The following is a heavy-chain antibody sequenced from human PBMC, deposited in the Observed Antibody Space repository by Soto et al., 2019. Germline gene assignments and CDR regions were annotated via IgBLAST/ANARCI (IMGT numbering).Heavy chain of an antibody. V-gene: IGHV4-39*01. CDR1: GGSISSSSYY. Sequence: SETLSLTCTVSGGSISSSSYYWGWIRQPPGKGLEWIGSIYYSGSTYYNPSLKSRVTISVDTSKNQFSLKLSSVTAADTAVHYCARHTPPPIAVAGYYFDYWGQGTLVTVSS. CDR2: IYYSGST. J-gene: IGHJ4*02. CDR3: ARHTPPPIAVAGYYFDY. D-gene: IGHD6-19*01.